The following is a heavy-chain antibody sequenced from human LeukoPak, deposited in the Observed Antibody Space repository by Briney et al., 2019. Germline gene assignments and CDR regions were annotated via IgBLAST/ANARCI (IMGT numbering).Heavy chain of an antibody. D-gene: IGHD2-2*01. CDR3: TTDPPPRRYCSSTSCVGVDY. V-gene: IGHV3-15*01. J-gene: IGHJ4*02. CDR2: IKSKTDGGTT. CDR1: GFTFSNAW. Sequence: PGGSLRLSCAASGFTFSNAWMSWVRQAPGKGLEWVGRIKSKTDGGTTDYAAPVKGRFTISRDDSKNTLYLQMNSLKTEDTAVYYCTTDPPPRRYCSSTSCVGVDYWGQGTLVTVSS.